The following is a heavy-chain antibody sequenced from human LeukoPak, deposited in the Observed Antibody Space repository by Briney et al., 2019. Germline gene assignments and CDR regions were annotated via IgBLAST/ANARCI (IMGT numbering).Heavy chain of an antibody. J-gene: IGHJ5*02. D-gene: IGHD6-19*01. CDR1: GFTFKNSW. CDR3: ARVQSPWFDP. CDR2: MDADGSNT. V-gene: IGHV3-74*01. Sequence: PGGSLRLSCVASGFTFKNSWMHWGRQALGKGGVRVSRMDADGSNTHYVDSVKGRFTIARDNSKNTVYLQMNPLRVEDTAVYYCARVQSPWFDPWGRGTLVPVSS.